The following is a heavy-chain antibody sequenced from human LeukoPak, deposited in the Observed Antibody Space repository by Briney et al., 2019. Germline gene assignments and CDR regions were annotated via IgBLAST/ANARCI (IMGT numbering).Heavy chain of an antibody. CDR2: INHSGST. Sequence: SETLSLTCAVYVGSFSGYYWSWIRQPPGKGLEWVGEINHSGSTNYNPSLKSRVDISLDTSKNQFSLKLSSGTAAGAAIYYCARLEGVIYSFLESWFDPGGQGTLVTVSS. J-gene: IGHJ5*02. D-gene: IGHD3-3*01. CDR3: ARLEGVIYSFLESWFDP. V-gene: IGHV4-34*01. CDR1: VGSFSGYY.